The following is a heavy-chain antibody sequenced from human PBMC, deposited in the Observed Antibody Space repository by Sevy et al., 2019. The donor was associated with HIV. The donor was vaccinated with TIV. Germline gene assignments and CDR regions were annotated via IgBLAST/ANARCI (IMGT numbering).Heavy chain of an antibody. V-gene: IGHV3-7*03. CDR3: ASMCYSGSYWPVGDYYYGMDV. D-gene: IGHD1-26*01. Sequence: GGSLRLSCAASGFTFSSYWMSWVRQAPGKGLEWVANIKQDGSEKYYVDSVKGRFTISRDNAKNSLYLQMNSLRAEDTAVYYCASMCYSGSYWPVGDYYYGMDVWGQGTTVTVSS. CDR1: GFTFSSYW. CDR2: IKQDGSEK. J-gene: IGHJ6*02.